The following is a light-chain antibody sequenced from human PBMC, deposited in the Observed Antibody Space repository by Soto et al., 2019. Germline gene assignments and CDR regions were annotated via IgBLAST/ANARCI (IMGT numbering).Light chain of an antibody. CDR1: QSIRKY. CDR2: AAS. V-gene: IGKV1-39*01. Sequence: DIQMTQSPSSLSASVGDRVIITCRASQSIRKYLNWYQHKPGKVPNLLIYAASSLQSGVPSRFSGSGSGTDFTLTISGLHPEDFATYYCQQTYSIPGTFGQGTKVDIK. CDR3: QQTYSIPGT. J-gene: IGKJ1*01.